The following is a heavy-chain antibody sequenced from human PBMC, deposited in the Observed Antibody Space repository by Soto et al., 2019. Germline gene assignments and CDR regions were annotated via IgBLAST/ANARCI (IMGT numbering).Heavy chain of an antibody. D-gene: IGHD3-22*01. V-gene: IGHV3-30*18. CDR3: AKPRVITSLLVYYFDY. J-gene: IGHJ4*02. CDR2: ISYDGSNK. Sequence: QVQLVESGGGVVQPGRSLRLSCAASGFTFSSYGMHWVRQAPGKGLEWVAVISYDGSNKYYADSVKGRFTISRDNSKKTLYLQMNSLRAEDTAVYYCAKPRVITSLLVYYFDYWGQGTLVTVSS. CDR1: GFTFSSYG.